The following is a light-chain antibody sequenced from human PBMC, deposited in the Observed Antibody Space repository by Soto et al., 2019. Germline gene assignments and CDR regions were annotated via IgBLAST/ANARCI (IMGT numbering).Light chain of an antibody. J-gene: IGKJ2*01. V-gene: IGKV3-20*01. CDR2: GAS. CDR3: QQYGSSSMYT. Sequence: EIVLTQSPGTLYLSPGERATLSCRASQSVSSNYLAWYQQKPGQAPRLLIYGASYRATGIPDRFSGSGSGTDFTLTISRLELEDFGVYSCQQYGSSSMYTFGQGTKLEIK. CDR1: QSVSSNY.